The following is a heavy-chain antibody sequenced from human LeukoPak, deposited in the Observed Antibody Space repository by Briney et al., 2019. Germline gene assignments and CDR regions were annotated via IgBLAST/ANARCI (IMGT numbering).Heavy chain of an antibody. Sequence: GGSLRLSCAASGFTFSGSWMSWVRQAPGKGLEWVASINQDGGEKYSLDSVKGRFTISRDNTKSSLYLQMNSLRAEDTAMYYCARYRHLYYWGQGTLVPVSS. CDR3: ARYRHLYY. CDR2: INQDGGEK. D-gene: IGHD3-16*01. J-gene: IGHJ4*02. CDR1: GFTFSGSW. V-gene: IGHV3-7*01.